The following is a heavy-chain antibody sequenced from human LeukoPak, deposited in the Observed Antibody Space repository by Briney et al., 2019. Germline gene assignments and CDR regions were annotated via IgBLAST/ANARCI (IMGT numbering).Heavy chain of an antibody. Sequence: GASVKVSCKASVGTFSSYAISWVRQAPGQGLEWMGGIIPIFGTANYAQKFQGGVTITADKSTSTAYMELSSLRSEDTAVYYCARGPILRFLEWSQRYYYYMDVWGKGTTVTVSS. CDR2: IIPIFGTA. J-gene: IGHJ6*03. CDR1: VGTFSSYA. V-gene: IGHV1-69*06. D-gene: IGHD3-3*01. CDR3: ARGPILRFLEWSQRYYYYMDV.